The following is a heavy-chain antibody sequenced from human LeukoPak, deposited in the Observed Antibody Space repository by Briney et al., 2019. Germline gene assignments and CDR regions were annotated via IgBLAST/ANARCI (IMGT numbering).Heavy chain of an antibody. V-gene: IGHV1-2*02. Sequence: ASVKVSCKASGYTFTGYYIHWVRQAPGQGLEWMGWINPNSPGTNYAQKFQGRVTMTRDTSISTAYMELSRLRSDDTAVYYCARSGELSNWFDPWGQGTLVTVSS. CDR1: GYTFTGYY. CDR3: ARSGELSNWFDP. D-gene: IGHD3-10*01. J-gene: IGHJ5*02. CDR2: INPNSPGT.